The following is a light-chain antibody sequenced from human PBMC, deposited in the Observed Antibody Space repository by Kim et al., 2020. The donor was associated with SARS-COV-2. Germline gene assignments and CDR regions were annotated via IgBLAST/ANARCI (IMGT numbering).Light chain of an antibody. V-gene: IGKV3-11*01. Sequence: PGYSSPLPCRATHNVDINLAWYQQTPGHPPRLLIYDAAIRAAGIPDRFSGSGSGTDFTLTIGSLAPEDFAVYYCQQRGTWPPALTFGGRTKVDIK. CDR2: DAA. CDR1: HNVDIN. J-gene: IGKJ4*01. CDR3: QQRGTWPPALT.